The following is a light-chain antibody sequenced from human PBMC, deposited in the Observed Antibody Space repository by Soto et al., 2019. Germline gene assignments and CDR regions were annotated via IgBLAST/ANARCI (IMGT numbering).Light chain of an antibody. CDR3: QQYGSSPAT. CDR1: QSVTTF. V-gene: IGKV3-20*01. CDR2: GAS. Sequence: EIVWTQSPATLSLSPGERATLSCRASQSVTTFLAWYQQKPDQAPRLLIYGASSRATGIPDRFSGSGSGTDFTLTISRLEPEDFAVYYCQQYGSSPATFGGGTKVDIK. J-gene: IGKJ4*01.